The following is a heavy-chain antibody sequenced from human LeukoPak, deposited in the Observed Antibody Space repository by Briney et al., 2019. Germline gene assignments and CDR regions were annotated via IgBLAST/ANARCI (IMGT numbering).Heavy chain of an antibody. CDR2: IRPDGDRT. D-gene: IGHD6-19*01. V-gene: IGHV3-23*01. Sequence: GGSLRLSCAASGFTFSTYAITWVRQGPGKGLEWVSAIRPDGDRTYYANSVRGRFTISGDNSKDTVYLQINGLRVEDTAVYYCAREQSGTRGWYTVDYWGQGTLVTVSS. CDR3: AREQSGTRGWYTVDY. CDR1: GFTFSTYA. J-gene: IGHJ4*02.